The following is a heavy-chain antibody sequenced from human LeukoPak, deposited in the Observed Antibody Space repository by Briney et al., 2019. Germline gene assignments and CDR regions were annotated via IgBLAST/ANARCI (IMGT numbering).Heavy chain of an antibody. V-gene: IGHV1-46*01. CDR1: GYTFTGYY. CDR3: ARDMPNIQDTHSSYGDYFDY. CDR2: INPSGGST. D-gene: IGHD5-12*01. Sequence: GASVKVSCKASGYTFTGYYMHWVRQAPGQGLEWMGIINPSGGSTSYAQKFQGRVTMTRDTSTSTVYMELSSLRSEDTAVYYCARDMPNIQDTHSSYGDYFDYWGQGTLVTVSS. J-gene: IGHJ4*02.